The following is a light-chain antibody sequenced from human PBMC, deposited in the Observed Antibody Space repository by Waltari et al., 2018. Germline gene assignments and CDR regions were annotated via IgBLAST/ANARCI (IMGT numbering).Light chain of an antibody. CDR2: GVA. V-gene: IGLV1-40*01. CDR1: NSTIGAGYA. J-gene: IGLJ3*02. CDR3: QSYDISLSGFWV. Sequence: QSVLTQPPSVSGAPGQRVTVSCTGTNSTIGAGYAVHWSQQFPGTAPKLLIHGVAKRPSGVPARFSGSKSGTSASLAITGLQTEDEADYYCQSYDISLSGFWVFGGGTKLTVL.